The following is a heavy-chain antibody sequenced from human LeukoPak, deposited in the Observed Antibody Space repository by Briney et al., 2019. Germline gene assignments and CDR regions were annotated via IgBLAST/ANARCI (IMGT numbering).Heavy chain of an antibody. CDR2: INHSGST. CDR1: GGSFSGCY. V-gene: IGHV4-34*01. Sequence: PSETLSLTCAVYGGSFSGCYWSWIRQPPGKGLEWIGEINHSGSTNYNPSLKSRVTISVDTSKNQFSLKLSSVTAADTAVYYCARSIRPTVTKYYFDYWGQGTLVTVSS. J-gene: IGHJ4*02. D-gene: IGHD4-17*01. CDR3: ARSIRPTVTKYYFDY.